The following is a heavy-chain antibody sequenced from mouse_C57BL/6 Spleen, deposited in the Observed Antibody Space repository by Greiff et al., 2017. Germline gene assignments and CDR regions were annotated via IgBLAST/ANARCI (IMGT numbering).Heavy chain of an antibody. Sequence: QVQLQQPGAELVKPGASVKLSCKASGYTFTSYWMHWVKQRPGQGLEWIGMIHPNSGSTNYNEKFKSKATLTVDKSSSTAYMQINSLTSEDSAVYCGARGMATVVDTKYYFDYWGQGTTHTVSS. J-gene: IGHJ2*01. CDR3: ARGMATVVDTKYYFDY. V-gene: IGHV1-64*01. CDR2: IHPNSGST. CDR1: GYTFTSYW. D-gene: IGHD1-1*01.